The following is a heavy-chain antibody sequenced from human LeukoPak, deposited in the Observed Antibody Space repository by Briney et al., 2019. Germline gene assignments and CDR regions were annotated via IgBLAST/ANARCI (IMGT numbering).Heavy chain of an antibody. CDR1: GYTFTGYY. J-gene: IGHJ4*02. CDR3: AIIVGAILSFDY. CDR2: INPNSGGT. Sequence: ASVKVSCKASGYTFTGYYMHWVRQAPGQGLEWMGWINPNSGGTNYAQKFQGRVTMTRDTSISTAYMELSRLRFDDTAVYYCAIIVGAILSFDYWGQGTLVTVSS. D-gene: IGHD1-26*01. V-gene: IGHV1-2*02.